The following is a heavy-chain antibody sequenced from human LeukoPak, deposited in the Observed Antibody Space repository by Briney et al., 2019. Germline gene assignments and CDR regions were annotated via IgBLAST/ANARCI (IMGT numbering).Heavy chain of an antibody. V-gene: IGHV4-59*01. J-gene: IGHJ6*02. CDR1: GGSISSYY. CDR2: IYYSGST. CDR3: ARVGGDYQTDYGMDV. D-gene: IGHD2-21*02. Sequence: SETLSLTCTVSGGSISSYYWSWIRQPPGKGLEWIGYIYYSGSTNYNPSLKSRVTISVDTSKNQFSLKLSSVTAADTAVYYCARVGGDYQTDYGMDVWGQGTTVTVSS.